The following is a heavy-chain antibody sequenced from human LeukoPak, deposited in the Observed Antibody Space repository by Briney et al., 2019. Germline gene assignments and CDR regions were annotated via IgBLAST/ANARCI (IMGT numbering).Heavy chain of an antibody. J-gene: IGHJ3*02. V-gene: IGHV1-69*04. CDR1: GYTFTSYG. CDR2: ITPILGIA. CDR3: ASSRITMIVVVKGRLHDAFDI. Sequence: GASVKVSCKASGYTFTSYGISWVRQAPGQGLEWMGRITPILGIANYAQKFQGRVTITADKSTSTAYMELSSLRSEDTAVYYCASSRITMIVVVKGRLHDAFDIWGQGTMVTVSS. D-gene: IGHD3-22*01.